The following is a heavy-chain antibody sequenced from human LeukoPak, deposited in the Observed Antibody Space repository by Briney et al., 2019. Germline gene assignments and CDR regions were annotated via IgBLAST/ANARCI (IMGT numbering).Heavy chain of an antibody. Sequence: GGSLRLSCEASGFSFSGYGMHWIRQAPGKGLEWVALIWSGGNKDFYADSVRGRFAISRDNGRSTLYLDMNSLRDDDTGVYYCAREVARGYGMDVWGQGTAVIVSS. D-gene: IGHD3-10*01. J-gene: IGHJ6*02. V-gene: IGHV3-33*01. CDR2: IWSGGNKD. CDR1: GFSFSGYG. CDR3: AREVARGYGMDV.